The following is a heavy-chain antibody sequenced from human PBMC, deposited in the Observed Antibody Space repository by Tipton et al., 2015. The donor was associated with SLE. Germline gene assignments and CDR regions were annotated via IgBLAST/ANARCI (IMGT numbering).Heavy chain of an antibody. V-gene: IGHV3-21*01. J-gene: IGHJ4*02. CDR3: ARGWSTPDY. CDR1: GFTFSSQA. CDR2: ISSSGTSM. Sequence: VQLVQSGGGLVQPGGSLRVSCEASGFTFSSQAMSWVRQAPGEGLEWVSSISSSGTSMYYADSVKGRFTISRDNAKNSLYLQMNSLRAEDTGVYFCARGWSTPDYWGQGALVTVSS. D-gene: IGHD2-2*01.